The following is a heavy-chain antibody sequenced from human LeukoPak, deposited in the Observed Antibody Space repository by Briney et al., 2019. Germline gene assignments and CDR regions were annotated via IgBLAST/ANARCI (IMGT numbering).Heavy chain of an antibody. Sequence: GGSLRLSCAAAGFTFSSYAMHWVRQAPGKGLEWVAVMSHDGSNKYYGDSVKGRFTISRDNSKNTLYLQMNSLRAEDTAVYYCAKLDSSGWSRPFDYWGQGTLVTVSS. V-gene: IGHV3-30*18. D-gene: IGHD6-19*01. J-gene: IGHJ4*02. CDR2: MSHDGSNK. CDR1: GFTFSSYA. CDR3: AKLDSSGWSRPFDY.